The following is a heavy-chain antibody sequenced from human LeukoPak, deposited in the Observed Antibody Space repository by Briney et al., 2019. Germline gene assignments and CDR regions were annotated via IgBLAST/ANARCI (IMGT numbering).Heavy chain of an antibody. V-gene: IGHV3-21*01. CDR1: GFTFSSHS. CDR3: ARDQAPSGWYYFDY. Sequence: PGGSLRLSCAASGFTFSSHSMNWVRQAPGKGLEWVSSISSSSSYIYYADSVKGRFTISRDNAKNSLYLQMNSLRAEDTAVYYCARDQAPSGWYYFDYWGQGTLVTVSS. CDR2: ISSSSSYI. D-gene: IGHD6-19*01. J-gene: IGHJ4*02.